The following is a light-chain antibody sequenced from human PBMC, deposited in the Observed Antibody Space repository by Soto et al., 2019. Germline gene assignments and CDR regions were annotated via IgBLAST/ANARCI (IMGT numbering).Light chain of an antibody. CDR1: QSIRTW. CDR3: QQYNNFSPWA. J-gene: IGKJ1*01. Sequence: DIQMTQSPSTLSASVGDRVTITCRASQSIRTWLAWYQQKPGRAPKLLIYHASTLQSGVPSRFSGSGSGAELTLTISSLQPDDFATYYCQQYNNFSPWAFGQGTKVEIK. V-gene: IGKV1-5*01. CDR2: HAS.